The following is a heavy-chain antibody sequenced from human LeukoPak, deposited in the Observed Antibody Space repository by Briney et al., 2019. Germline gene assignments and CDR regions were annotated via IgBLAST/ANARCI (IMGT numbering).Heavy chain of an antibody. D-gene: IGHD2-2*01. CDR1: DDSISDYY. CDR2: FHNSGTS. CDR3: VRSGGYCGDTTCHVEYFDL. J-gene: IGHJ2*01. Sequence: KPSETLSLTCTVSDDSISDYYRGWIRQPPGKGLEWIGYFHNSGTSTYNPSLKSRVTISVDTSKNQFSLKLSSVTAADTAVYYCVRSGGYCGDTTCHVEYFDLWGRGTLVSVSS. V-gene: IGHV4-4*08.